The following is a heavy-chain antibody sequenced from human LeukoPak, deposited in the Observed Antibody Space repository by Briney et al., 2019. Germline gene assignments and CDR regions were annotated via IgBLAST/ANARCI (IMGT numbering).Heavy chain of an antibody. Sequence: PGGSLRLSCSASGFTFSSFAMHWVRQAPGKGLEYISAITTNGGSTYYADSVKGRFTISRDNSKNMMYLQMNSLRAEDTAVYYCARDSSGWSKNYWGQGTLVTVSS. CDR3: ARDSSGWSKNY. D-gene: IGHD6-19*01. J-gene: IGHJ4*02. V-gene: IGHV3-64*04. CDR1: GFTFSSFA. CDR2: ITTNGGST.